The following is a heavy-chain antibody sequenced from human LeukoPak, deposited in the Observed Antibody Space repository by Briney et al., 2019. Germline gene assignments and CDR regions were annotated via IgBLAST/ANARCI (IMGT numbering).Heavy chain of an antibody. J-gene: IGHJ5*02. Sequence: GGSLRLSCAASGFTFSSYEMNWVRQAPGKGLEWVSYISSSGSTIYYADSVKGRFTISRDNAKNSLYLQMNSLRAEDTAVYYCARAIEYSSSFRFDPWGQGTLVTASS. CDR1: GFTFSSYE. CDR2: ISSSGSTI. D-gene: IGHD6-6*01. V-gene: IGHV3-48*03. CDR3: ARAIEYSSSFRFDP.